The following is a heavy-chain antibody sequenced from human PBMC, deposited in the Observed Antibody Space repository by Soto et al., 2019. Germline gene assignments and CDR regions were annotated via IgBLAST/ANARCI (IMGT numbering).Heavy chain of an antibody. Sequence: SGPTLVKPTQTLTLTCTFSGFSLSTSGVGVGWIRQPPGKALEWLALIYWDDDKRYSPSLKSRLTITKDTSKNQVVLTMTNMDPVDTATYYCAHRRSRLGYSGPKGPFDYWGQGTLVTVSS. CDR3: AHRRSRLGYSGPKGPFDY. J-gene: IGHJ4*02. CDR1: GFSLSTSGVG. D-gene: IGHD1-26*01. V-gene: IGHV2-5*02. CDR2: IYWDDDK.